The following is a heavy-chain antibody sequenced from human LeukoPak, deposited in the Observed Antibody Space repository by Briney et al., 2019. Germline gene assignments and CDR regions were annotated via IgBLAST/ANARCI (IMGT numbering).Heavy chain of an antibody. V-gene: IGHV1-69*01. Sequence: SVKVSCKASGGTFSSYVISWVRQAPGQGLEWMGGIIPIFGTANYAQKFQGRVTITADESTSTAYMELSSLRSEDTAVYYCASVYYDSSGYYTSYYFDYWGQGTLVTVSS. CDR3: ASVYYDSSGYYTSYYFDY. CDR2: IIPIFGTA. D-gene: IGHD3-22*01. CDR1: GGTFSSYV. J-gene: IGHJ4*02.